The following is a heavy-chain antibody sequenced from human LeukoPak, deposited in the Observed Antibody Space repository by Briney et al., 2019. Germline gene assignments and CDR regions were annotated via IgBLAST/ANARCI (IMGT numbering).Heavy chain of an antibody. CDR3: ARNHHGNYYDSSGYSPGGFDY. V-gene: IGHV4-39*07. CDR2: IYYSGST. D-gene: IGHD3-22*01. Sequence: SETLSLTCTVSGGSISSSSYYWGWIRQPPGKGLEWIGSIYYSGSTYYNPSLKSRVTISVDTSKNQFSLKLSSVTAADTAVYYCARNHHGNYYDSSGYSPGGFDYWGQGTLVTVSS. J-gene: IGHJ4*02. CDR1: GGSISSSSYY.